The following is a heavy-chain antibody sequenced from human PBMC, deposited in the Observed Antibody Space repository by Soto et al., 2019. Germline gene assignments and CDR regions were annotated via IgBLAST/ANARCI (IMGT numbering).Heavy chain of an antibody. CDR3: ARSYNWNRGAAFDI. CDR2: IYHSGST. J-gene: IGHJ3*02. D-gene: IGHD1-20*01. V-gene: IGHV4-4*02. Sequence: QVQLQESGPGLVKPSGTLSLTCAVSSGSISSSNWWSWVRQPPGKGLEWSGEIYHSGSTNYNPSLKSRVTISVDKSKNPFSLKLSSVTAADTAVYYCARSYNWNRGAAFDIWGQGTMVTVSS. CDR1: SGSISSSNW.